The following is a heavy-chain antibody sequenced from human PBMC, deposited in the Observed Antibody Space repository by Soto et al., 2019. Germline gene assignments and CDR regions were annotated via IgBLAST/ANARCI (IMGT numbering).Heavy chain of an antibody. CDR2: INPNSGGT. CDR3: ALQWLATNLDY. CDR1: GYTFTGYY. V-gene: IGHV1-2*02. D-gene: IGHD6-19*01. Sequence: GASVKVSCKASGYTFTGYYMHWVRQAPGQGLEWMGWINPNSGGTNYAQKCQGRVTMTRDTSISTAYMELSMLRSDDTAVYYCALQWLATNLDYWGQGTLVTVSS. J-gene: IGHJ4*02.